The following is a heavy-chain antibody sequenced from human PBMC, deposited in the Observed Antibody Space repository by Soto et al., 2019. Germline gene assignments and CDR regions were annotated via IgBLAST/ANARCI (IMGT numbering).Heavy chain of an antibody. CDR3: ANALSYYYDSSGYRY. Sequence: GWSLRLSCAASGFTFSSYAMSWVRQAPGKGLEWVSAISGSGGSTCYADSVKGRFTISRDNSKNTLYLQMNSLRAEDTAVYYCANALSYYYDSSGYRYWGQGTLVTVSS. J-gene: IGHJ4*02. CDR1: GFTFSSYA. V-gene: IGHV3-23*01. CDR2: ISGSGGST. D-gene: IGHD3-22*01.